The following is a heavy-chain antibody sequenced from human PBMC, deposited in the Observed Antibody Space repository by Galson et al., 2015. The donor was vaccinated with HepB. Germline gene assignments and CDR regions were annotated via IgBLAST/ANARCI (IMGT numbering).Heavy chain of an antibody. CDR3: ARGYYGYVWYYYYYMDV. V-gene: IGHV1-8*01. CDR2: MNPNSGNT. D-gene: IGHD3-10*01. Sequence: SVKVSCKASGYTFTSYDINWVRQATGQGLEWMGWMNPNSGNTGYAQKFQGRVTMTRNTSISTAYMELSSLRSEDTAVYYCARGYYGYVWYYYYYMDVWGKGTTVTVSS. CDR1: GYTFTSYD. J-gene: IGHJ6*03.